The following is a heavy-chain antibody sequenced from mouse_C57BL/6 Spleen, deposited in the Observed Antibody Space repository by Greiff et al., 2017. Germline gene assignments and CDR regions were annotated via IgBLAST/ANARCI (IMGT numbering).Heavy chain of an antibody. CDR3: ARNWVYAMDY. CDR2: IYPSDSET. D-gene: IGHD4-1*01. CDR1: GYTFTSYW. J-gene: IGHJ4*01. V-gene: IGHV1-61*01. Sequence: VKLQQPGAELVRPGSSVKLSCKASGYTFTSYWMDWVKQRPGQGLEWIGNIYPSDSETHYNQKFKDKATLTVDKSSSTAYMQLSSLTSEDSAVYYCARNWVYAMDYWGQGTSVTVSS.